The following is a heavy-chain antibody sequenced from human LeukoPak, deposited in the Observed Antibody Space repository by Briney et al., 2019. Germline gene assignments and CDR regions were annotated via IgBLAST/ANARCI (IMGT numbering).Heavy chain of an antibody. V-gene: IGHV5-51*01. CDR1: GYSFTSYW. J-gene: IGHJ4*02. CDR2: IYPGDSDT. CDR3: ARSESSGSFDY. Sequence: GESLKISCKGSGYSFTSYWIGGVRQMPGKGLEWRGIIYPGDSDTRYSPSFQGQVTISADKSLSTAYLQWSSLKASDTAMYYCARSESSGSFDYWGQGTLVTVSS. D-gene: IGHD3-22*01.